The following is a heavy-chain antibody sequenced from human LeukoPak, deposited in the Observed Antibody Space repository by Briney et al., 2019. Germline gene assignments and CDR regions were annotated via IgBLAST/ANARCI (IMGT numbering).Heavy chain of an antibody. V-gene: IGHV5-51*01. D-gene: IGHD6-13*01. CDR2: IYPSDSDT. CDR3: ARLRIAAAGTNYFDY. CDR1: GYRFTSYW. J-gene: IGHJ4*02. Sequence: GESLKISCKGSGYRFTSYWIGWVRQMPGKGLEWMGIIYPSDSDTRYSPSFQGQVSISADKSISTAYLQWSSLKASDTAMYYCARLRIAAAGTNYFDYWGQGTLVTVSS.